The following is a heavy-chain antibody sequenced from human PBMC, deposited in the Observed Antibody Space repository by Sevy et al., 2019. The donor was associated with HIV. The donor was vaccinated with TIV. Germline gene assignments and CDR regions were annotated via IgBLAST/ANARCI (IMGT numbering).Heavy chain of an antibody. CDR1: GLTFSSYG. D-gene: IGHD3-10*01. Sequence: GGSLRLSCAASGLTFSSYGMHWVRQAPGKGLEWVAVISYDGSNKYYADSVKGRFTISRDNSKNTLYLQMNSLRAEDTAVYYCAKGFRGFRQNDAFDIWGQGTMVTVSS. J-gene: IGHJ3*02. CDR2: ISYDGSNK. CDR3: AKGFRGFRQNDAFDI. V-gene: IGHV3-30*18.